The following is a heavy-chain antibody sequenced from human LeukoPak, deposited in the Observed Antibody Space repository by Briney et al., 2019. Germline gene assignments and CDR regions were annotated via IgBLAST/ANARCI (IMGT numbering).Heavy chain of an antibody. CDR1: GFTFSSYG. CDR3: AKDYGDYHWYYGMDV. D-gene: IGHD4-17*01. J-gene: IGHJ6*02. Sequence: GSLRLSCAASGFTFSSYGMHWVRQAPGKGLEWVAVISYDGSNKYYADSVKGRFTISRDNSKNTLYLQMNSLRAEDTAVYYCAKDYGDYHWYYGMDVWGQGTTVTVSS. V-gene: IGHV3-30*18. CDR2: ISYDGSNK.